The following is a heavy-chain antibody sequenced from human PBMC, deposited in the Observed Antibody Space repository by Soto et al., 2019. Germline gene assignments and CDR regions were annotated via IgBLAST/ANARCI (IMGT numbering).Heavy chain of an antibody. V-gene: IGHV3-49*03. CDR2: IRSKAYGGTT. CDR3: NRGGYYDSSGYSY. CDR1: GFTFGDYA. D-gene: IGHD3-22*01. J-gene: IGHJ4*02. Sequence: GGSLRLSCTASGFTFGDYAMSWFRQAPGKGLEWVGFIRSKAYGGTTEYAASVKGRFTISRDDSKSIAYLQMNSLKTEDTAVYYCNRGGYYDSSGYSYWGQGTLVTVYS.